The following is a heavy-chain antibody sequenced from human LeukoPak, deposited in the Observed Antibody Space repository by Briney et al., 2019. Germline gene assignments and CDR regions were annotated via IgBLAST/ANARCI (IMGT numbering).Heavy chain of an antibody. CDR2: IIPIFGTA. D-gene: IGHD2-21*02. CDR3: ARDSGYCGGDCYHYYYYYMDV. V-gene: IGHV1-69*05. Sequence: ASVEVSCKASGGTFTSYAISWVRQAPGQGLEWMGRIIPIFGTANYAQKFQGRVTITTDESRSTAYMELSSLRSEDTAVYYCARDSGYCGGDCYHYYYYYMDVWGKGTTVTVSS. J-gene: IGHJ6*03. CDR1: GGTFTSYA.